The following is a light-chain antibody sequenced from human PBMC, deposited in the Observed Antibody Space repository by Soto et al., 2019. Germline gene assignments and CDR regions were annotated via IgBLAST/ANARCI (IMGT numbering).Light chain of an antibody. CDR2: GAS. J-gene: IGKJ4*01. Sequence: PGERATLSCRASQRVTSSYLAWYQQKPGQAPRLLIYGASSRATGIPDRFSGSGSGTDFTLTISRLEPEDFAVYYCQQYGSSPLTFGGGTKVEIK. CDR3: QQYGSSPLT. V-gene: IGKV3-20*01. CDR1: QRVTSSY.